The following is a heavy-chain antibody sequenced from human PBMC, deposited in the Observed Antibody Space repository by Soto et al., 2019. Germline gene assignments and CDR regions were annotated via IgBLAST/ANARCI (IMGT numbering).Heavy chain of an antibody. D-gene: IGHD6-13*01. Sequence: DVQLVESGGGLVQPGGSLRLSCVASGFTFSSYWMSWVRQAPGKGLEWVANIKQDGSDKFYVDSVKGRFTISRDHAKNSLYLQMNSLRADDTAVYYCARQHKNAAGTVSHGMDVWGPGTTVTVSS. J-gene: IGHJ6*02. CDR2: IKQDGSDK. V-gene: IGHV3-7*04. CDR1: GFTFSSYW. CDR3: ARQHKNAAGTVSHGMDV.